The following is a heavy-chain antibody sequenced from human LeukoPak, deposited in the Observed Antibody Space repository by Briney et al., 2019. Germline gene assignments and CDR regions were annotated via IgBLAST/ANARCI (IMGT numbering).Heavy chain of an antibody. J-gene: IGHJ3*02. Sequence: GGSLRLSCAASGFTFSSYSMNWVRQAPGKGLEWVSSISSSSYIYYADSVKGRFTISRDNAKNSLYLQMNSLRAEDTAVYYCATTDSFPDALDIWGQGTMVTVSS. V-gene: IGHV3-21*01. CDR3: ATTDSFPDALDI. CDR1: GFTFSSYS. CDR2: ISSSSYI. D-gene: IGHD2-15*01.